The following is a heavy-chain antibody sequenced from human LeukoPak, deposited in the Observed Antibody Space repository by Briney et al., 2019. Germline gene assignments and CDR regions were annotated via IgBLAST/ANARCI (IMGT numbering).Heavy chain of an antibody. CDR1: GYTFTSYG. CDR2: ISAYNGNT. CDR3: ARERQWLVRAGEWFDP. V-gene: IGHV1-18*01. D-gene: IGHD6-19*01. J-gene: IGHJ5*02. Sequence: GASVKVSCKASGYTFTSYGISWVRQAPGQGLEWMGWISAYNGNTNYAQKLQGRVTMTTDTSTSTAYMELRSLRSDDTAVYYCARERQWLVRAGEWFDPWGQGTLVTVSS.